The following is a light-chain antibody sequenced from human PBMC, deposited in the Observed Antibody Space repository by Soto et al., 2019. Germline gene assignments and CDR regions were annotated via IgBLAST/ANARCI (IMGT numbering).Light chain of an antibody. Sequence: QSALTQPPSVSGSPGQSVTISCTGTSSDVGSYNRVSWYQQPPGTAPKLMIYEVSNRPSGVPDRFSGSKSGNTASLTISGLQAEDEADYYCSSYTSSSTPSYVFGTGTKLTVL. V-gene: IGLV2-18*02. CDR3: SSYTSSSTPSYV. CDR1: SSDVGSYNR. J-gene: IGLJ1*01. CDR2: EVS.